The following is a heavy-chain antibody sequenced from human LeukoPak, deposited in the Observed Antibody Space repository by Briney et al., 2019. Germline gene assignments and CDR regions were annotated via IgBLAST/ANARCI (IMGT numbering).Heavy chain of an antibody. CDR2: ISGYNGNT. D-gene: IGHD3-22*01. CDR1: GYTFTNYG. Sequence: GASVKVSCETSGYTFTNYGISWVRQAPGQGPEWMGWISGYNGNTNYVQKFQGRVTMTTDISTSTAYMELRSLRSDDTAVHFCVRGDYYDSSGYFPGMNNWGQGTLVTVSS. CDR3: VRGDYYDSSGYFPGMNN. J-gene: IGHJ4*02. V-gene: IGHV1-18*01.